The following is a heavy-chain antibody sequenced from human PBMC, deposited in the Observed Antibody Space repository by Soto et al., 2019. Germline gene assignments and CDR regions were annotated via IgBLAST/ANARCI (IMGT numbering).Heavy chain of an antibody. CDR2: IYHSVST. D-gene: IGHD3-9*01. J-gene: IGHJ4*02. V-gene: IGHV4-4*02. CDR1: GGSIISSNC. Sequence: SETLSLTCAVSGGSIISSNCWNWVRQPPGKGLEWIGEIYHSVSTYYKPSLKSRVAMSVDTSKNQFSLKLTSATAADTAVYYCARRDWSGSTSPLYFDYWGQGVLVTVCS. CDR3: ARRDWSGSTSPLYFDY.